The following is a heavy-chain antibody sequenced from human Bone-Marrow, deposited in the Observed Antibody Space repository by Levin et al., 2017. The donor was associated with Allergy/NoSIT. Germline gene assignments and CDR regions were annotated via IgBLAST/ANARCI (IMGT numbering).Heavy chain of an antibody. J-gene: IGHJ6*02. CDR1: GGSFSNST. CDR2: IIPFLGVA. Sequence: KISCKAAGGSFSNSTISWVRQAPGQGLEWMGRIIPFLGVANYAQKFQGRVTITADKSTDNAYMELNSLRSENTAVYYCARAEGYCSVGPCPRDYYYGLGVWGLGTTVTVSS. D-gene: IGHD2-15*01. V-gene: IGHV1-69*02. CDR3: ARAEGYCSVGPCPRDYYYGLGV.